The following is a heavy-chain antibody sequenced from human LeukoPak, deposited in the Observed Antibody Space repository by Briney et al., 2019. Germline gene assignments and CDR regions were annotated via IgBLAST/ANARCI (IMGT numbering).Heavy chain of an antibody. CDR2: IYWDDDK. V-gene: IGHV2-5*02. CDR1: GFSLSTSGVG. J-gene: IGHJ4*02. Sequence: SGPTLVIPTQTLTLTFTFSGFSLSTSGVGVGWIRQPPGKALEWLALIYWDDDKRYSPSLKSRLTITKDTSKNQVVLTMTNMDPVDTATYYCAHSLSIDIVATRPRGFYFEYWGQGKLVTVSS. CDR3: AHSLSIDIVATRPRGFYFEY. D-gene: IGHD5-12*01.